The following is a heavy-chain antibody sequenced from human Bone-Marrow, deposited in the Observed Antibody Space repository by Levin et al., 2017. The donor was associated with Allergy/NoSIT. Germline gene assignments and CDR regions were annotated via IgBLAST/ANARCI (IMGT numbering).Heavy chain of an antibody. CDR2: ANFGGDTT. J-gene: IGHJ4*02. D-gene: IGHD5-18*01. CDR1: GFSLGDHP. CDR3: ARGGYTDQGFDS. V-gene: IGHV3-23*01. Sequence: QSGGSLRLSCAVAGFSLGDHPIHWVRQAPGKGLEWVSGANFGGDTTFYADSVKGRFSISRDNHKNTVFLQMDSVTAEDTAVYYCARGGYTDQGFDSWGQGTLVSVSS.